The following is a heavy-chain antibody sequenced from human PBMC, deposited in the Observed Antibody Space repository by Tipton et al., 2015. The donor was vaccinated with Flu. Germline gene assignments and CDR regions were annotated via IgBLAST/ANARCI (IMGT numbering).Heavy chain of an antibody. Sequence: TLSLTCTVSGASITSSNDYWGWIRQPPGKGLEWIGSIHYSGSTYYNPSLKSRVTISVDTSKNQFSLKLSSVTAADTAVYYCARRESGTILLDSWGQGTLVTVSS. V-gene: IGHV4-39*01. CDR2: IHYSGST. CDR3: ARRESGTILLDS. J-gene: IGHJ4*02. D-gene: IGHD1-7*01. CDR1: GASITSSNDY.